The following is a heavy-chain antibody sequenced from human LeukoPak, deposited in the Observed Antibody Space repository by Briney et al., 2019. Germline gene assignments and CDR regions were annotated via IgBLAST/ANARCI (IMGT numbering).Heavy chain of an antibody. V-gene: IGHV1-46*01. D-gene: IGHD1-26*01. CDR2: INPAGGST. CDR1: GYTFTFYY. CDR3: AGGSGSPDY. J-gene: IGHJ4*02. Sequence: ASVNVSCKASGYTFTFYYMHWVRQAPGQGLEWMRIINPAGGSTTYAQKFQGRLTMTRDTSTSTVSMELSSLKTEDTALYYCAGGSGSPDYWGQGTLVTVSS.